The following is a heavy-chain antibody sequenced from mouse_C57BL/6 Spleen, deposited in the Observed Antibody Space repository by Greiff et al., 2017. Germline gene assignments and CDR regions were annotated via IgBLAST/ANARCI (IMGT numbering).Heavy chain of an antibody. CDR1: GYTFTDYY. CDR2: IYPGSGNT. CDR3: ARRGYGSSYGYFDV. J-gene: IGHJ1*03. Sequence: VQLQQSGAELVRPGASVKLSCKASGYTFTDYYINWVKQRPGPGLEWIARIYPGSGNTYYNEKFKGKATLTAEKSSSTAYMQLSSLTSEDSAVYFCARRGYGSSYGYFDVWGTGTTVTVSS. V-gene: IGHV1-76*01. D-gene: IGHD1-1*01.